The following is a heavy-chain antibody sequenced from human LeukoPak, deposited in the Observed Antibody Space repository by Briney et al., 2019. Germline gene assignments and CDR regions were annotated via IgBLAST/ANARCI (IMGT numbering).Heavy chain of an antibody. J-gene: IGHJ5*02. CDR2: IKSDGSST. CDR3: ARATLGYSSGWYDN. CDR1: GFTFSSYW. Sequence: GGSLRLSCAASGFTFSSYWMHWVRQAPGKGLVWVSRIKSDGSSTTYADSVKGRFTISRDNAKNTLYLHMNSLRAEDTAVYYCARATLGYSSGWYDNWGQGTLVTVSS. V-gene: IGHV3-74*01. D-gene: IGHD6-19*01.